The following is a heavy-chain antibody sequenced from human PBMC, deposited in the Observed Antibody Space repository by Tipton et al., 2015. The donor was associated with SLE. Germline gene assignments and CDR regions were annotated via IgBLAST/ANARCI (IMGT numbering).Heavy chain of an antibody. D-gene: IGHD6-13*01. CDR3: AGAVGQAAGLRDY. J-gene: IGHJ4*02. V-gene: IGHV4-34*01. CDR1: GGSFSGHY. CDR2: INQSGST. Sequence: LRLSCAVYGGSFSGHYWSWIRQPPGKGLEWIGEINQSGSTNYNPSLKSRLIMSVDASKNQFSLKLSSVTAADAALYYCAGAVGQAAGLRDYWGQGTLVTVSS.